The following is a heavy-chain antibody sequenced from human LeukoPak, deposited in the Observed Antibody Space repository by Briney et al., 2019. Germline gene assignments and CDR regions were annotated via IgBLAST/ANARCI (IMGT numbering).Heavy chain of an antibody. J-gene: IGHJ3*02. D-gene: IGHD6-19*01. CDR2: IYYSGST. V-gene: IGHV4-59*08. Sequence: PSETLSLTCTVSGGSISSYYWSWIRQPRGKGLEWMGYIYYSGSTNYNPSLKSRVTISVDTSKNQFSLKLSSVTAADTAVYYCARTYSSGWYAGAFDIWGQGTMVTVSS. CDR1: GGSISSYY. CDR3: ARTYSSGWYAGAFDI.